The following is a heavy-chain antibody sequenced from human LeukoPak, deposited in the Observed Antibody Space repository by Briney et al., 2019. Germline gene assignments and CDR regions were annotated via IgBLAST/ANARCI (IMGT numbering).Heavy chain of an antibody. CDR2: INPNNSGT. J-gene: IGHJ4*02. V-gene: IGHV1-2*02. D-gene: IGHD5/OR15-5a*01. CDR3: ARDLGGSVIDY. Sequence: ASVKVSCKVSGYTFTGYYMHWVRQAPGQGLEWMGWINPNNSGTNYAQKFQGRVTMTRDTSISTAYMELSRLRSDDTAVYYCARDLGGSVIDYWGQGTLVTVSS. CDR1: GYTFTGYY.